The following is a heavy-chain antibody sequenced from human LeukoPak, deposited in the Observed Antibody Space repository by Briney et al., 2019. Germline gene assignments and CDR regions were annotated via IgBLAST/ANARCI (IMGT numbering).Heavy chain of an antibody. Sequence: GSSVKVSCKASGGTFSSYAISWVRQAPGQGLEWMGRIIPILGIANYAQKFQGRVTITADKSTSTAYMELSSLRSDDTAVYYCARDGSPLIAFDIWGQGTMVTVSS. J-gene: IGHJ3*02. D-gene: IGHD1-26*01. V-gene: IGHV1-69*04. CDR3: ARDGSPLIAFDI. CDR2: IIPILGIA. CDR1: GGTFSSYA.